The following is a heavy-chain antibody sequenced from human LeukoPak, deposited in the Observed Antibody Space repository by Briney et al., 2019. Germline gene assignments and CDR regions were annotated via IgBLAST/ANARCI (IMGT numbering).Heavy chain of an antibody. J-gene: IGHJ4*02. CDR1: GFTFTDFY. CDR2: ISPTSSYM. Sequence: GGSLRLSCAASGFTFTDFYMNWVRQAPGKGLEWVSWISPTSSYMYYADSVKGRFTISRDNAKNSLYLQMNSLRAEDTAVYYCAKGHRSSSSFFDSWGQGILVTVSS. D-gene: IGHD6-19*01. V-gene: IGHV3-21*04. CDR3: AKGHRSSSSFFDS.